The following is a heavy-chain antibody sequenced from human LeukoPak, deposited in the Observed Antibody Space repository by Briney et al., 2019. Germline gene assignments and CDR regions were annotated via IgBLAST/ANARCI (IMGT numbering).Heavy chain of an antibody. Sequence: SVKVSCKASGGTFSSYAISWVRQAPGQGLEWMGGIIPIFGTANYAQKFQGRVTITTDESTSTAYMELSSLRSEDTAVYYCARTIFGVVILTENWFDPWGQGTLVTGSS. D-gene: IGHD3-3*01. V-gene: IGHV1-69*05. CDR3: ARTIFGVVILTENWFDP. CDR2: IIPIFGTA. CDR1: GGTFSSYA. J-gene: IGHJ5*02.